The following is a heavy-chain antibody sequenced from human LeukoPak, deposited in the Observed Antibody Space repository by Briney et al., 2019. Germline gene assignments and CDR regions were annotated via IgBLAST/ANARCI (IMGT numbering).Heavy chain of an antibody. J-gene: IGHJ4*02. CDR3: ASDIVVVPAATTTSATDY. V-gene: IGHV3-7*01. D-gene: IGHD2-2*01. CDR2: IKQDGSEK. Sequence: GGSLRLSCAASGFTFSSYWMSWVRQAPGKGLEWVANIKQDGSEKYYVDSVKGRFTISRDNAKNSLYLQMNSLRAEDTAVYYCASDIVVVPAATTTSATDYWGQGTLVTVSS. CDR1: GFTFSSYW.